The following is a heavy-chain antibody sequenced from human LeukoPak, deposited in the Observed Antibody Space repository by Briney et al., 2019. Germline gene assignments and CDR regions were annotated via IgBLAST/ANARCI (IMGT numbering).Heavy chain of an antibody. Sequence: PGGSLRLSCAASGFTLSSYAMSWVRQAPGKGLEWVSAISGSGGSTYYADSVKGRFTISRDNSKNTLYLQMNSLRAEDTAVYYCAHDSSGYPGGIFDYWGQGTLVTVSS. V-gene: IGHV3-23*01. D-gene: IGHD3-22*01. CDR1: GFTLSSYA. CDR2: ISGSGGST. CDR3: AHDSSGYPGGIFDY. J-gene: IGHJ4*02.